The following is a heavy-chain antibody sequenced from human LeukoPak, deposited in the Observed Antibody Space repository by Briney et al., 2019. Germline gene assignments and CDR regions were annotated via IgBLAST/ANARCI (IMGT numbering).Heavy chain of an antibody. CDR1: GGSFSGYY. Sequence: SETLSLTCAVYGGSFSGYYWSWIRQPPGKGLEWIGEINHSGSTNYNPSLKSRVTISVDTSKNQFSLKLSSVTAADTAVYYCAERICSGGSCYFDYWGQGTLVTVSS. V-gene: IGHV4-34*01. CDR2: INHSGST. D-gene: IGHD2-15*01. J-gene: IGHJ4*02. CDR3: AERICSGGSCYFDY.